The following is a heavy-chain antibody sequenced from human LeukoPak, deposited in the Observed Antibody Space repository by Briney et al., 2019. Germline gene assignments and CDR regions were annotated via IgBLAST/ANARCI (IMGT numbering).Heavy chain of an antibody. V-gene: IGHV4-38-2*02. CDR3: ARVPIVVVTAAYWYFDL. CDR2: IYHSGST. Sequence: SETLSLTCTVSGYSISSGYYWGWIRQPPGKGLEWIGSIYHSGSTYYNPSLKSRVTISVDTSKNQFSLKLSSVTAADTAVYYCARVPIVVVTAAYWYFDLWGRGTLVTVSS. J-gene: IGHJ2*01. D-gene: IGHD2-21*02. CDR1: GYSISSGYY.